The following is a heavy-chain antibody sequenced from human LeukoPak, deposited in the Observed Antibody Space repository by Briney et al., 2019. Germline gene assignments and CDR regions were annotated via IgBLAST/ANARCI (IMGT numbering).Heavy chain of an antibody. CDR3: ARGNPYYDFWSGPISNGMDV. V-gene: IGHV3-11*01. Sequence: GSLRLSCAASGFTFSDYYLSWIRQAPGKGLEWVSYISSSGSTIYYADSVKGRFTISRDNAKNSLYLQMNSLRAEDTAVYYCARGNPYYDFWSGPISNGMDVWGQGTTVTVSS. J-gene: IGHJ6*02. D-gene: IGHD3-3*01. CDR1: GFTFSDYY. CDR2: ISSSGSTI.